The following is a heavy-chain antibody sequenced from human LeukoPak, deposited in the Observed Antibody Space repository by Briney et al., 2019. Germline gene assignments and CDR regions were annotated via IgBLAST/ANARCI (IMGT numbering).Heavy chain of an antibody. CDR3: AREGSVVVTAADFDY. Sequence: SETLSLTCTVSGGSISSYYWSWIRQPPGKGLEWIGYIFYSGSTNYNPSLKSRVTISVDTSKNQFSLKLSSVTAADTAVYYCAREGSVVVTAADFDYWGQGTLVTVSS. CDR2: IFYSGST. V-gene: IGHV4-59*12. J-gene: IGHJ4*02. CDR1: GGSISSYY. D-gene: IGHD2-21*02.